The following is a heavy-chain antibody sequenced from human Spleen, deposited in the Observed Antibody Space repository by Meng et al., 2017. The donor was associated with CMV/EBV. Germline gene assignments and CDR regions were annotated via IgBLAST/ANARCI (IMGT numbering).Heavy chain of an antibody. CDR3: TKGGGERVTFDAMDV. CDR2: ISSSSSTI. V-gene: IGHV3-48*04. Sequence: GESLKISCAASGFTFRSYSMNWVRQAPGKGLEWVSYISSSSSTIYYADSVKGRFTISRDNAKKTLSLQMNTLRAEDTALYYCTKGGGERVTFDAMDVWGQGTTVTVSS. CDR1: GFTFRSYS. J-gene: IGHJ6*02. D-gene: IGHD2-21*02.